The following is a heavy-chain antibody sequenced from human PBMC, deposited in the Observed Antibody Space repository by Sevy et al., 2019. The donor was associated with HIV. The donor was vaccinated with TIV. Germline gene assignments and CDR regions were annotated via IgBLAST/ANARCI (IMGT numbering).Heavy chain of an antibody. Sequence: GGSLRLSCAASGFLFSSYGINWVRQAPGKGLEWVAVIWYDGSTKYYAESVKGRFTISRDNPNNTLYLQMNSLRAEDTAVYYCAREPGYSYGYFDLWGQRTLVTVSS. J-gene: IGHJ4*02. CDR2: IWYDGSTK. V-gene: IGHV3-33*01. CDR1: GFLFSSYG. CDR3: AREPGYSYGYFDL. D-gene: IGHD5-18*01.